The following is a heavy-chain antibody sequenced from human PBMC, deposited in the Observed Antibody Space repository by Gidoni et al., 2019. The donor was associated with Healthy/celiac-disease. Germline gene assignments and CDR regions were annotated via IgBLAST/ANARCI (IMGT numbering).Heavy chain of an antibody. CDR2: IYYSGST. CDR3: ARAPRAGYCSGGSCPNGMDY. V-gene: IGHV4-31*02. J-gene: IGHJ4*02. Sequence: LEWIGYIYYSGSTYYNPSLKSRVTISVDTSKNQFSLKLSSVTAADTAVYYCARAPRAGYCSGGSCPNGMDYWGQGTLVTVSS. D-gene: IGHD2-15*01.